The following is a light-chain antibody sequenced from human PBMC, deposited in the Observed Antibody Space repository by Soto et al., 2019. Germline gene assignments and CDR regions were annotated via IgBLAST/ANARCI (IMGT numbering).Light chain of an antibody. CDR3: QQYNNWPGT. V-gene: IGKV3-15*01. CDR1: QSVSSN. J-gene: IGKJ3*01. Sequence: EIVMTQSPATLSVSPGERATLSCRASQSVSSNLAWYQQKPGQAPRLLIYGASTRATGIPARFSGSGSGTEFTLTIRSLQSEDVADYYCQQYNNWPGTFGAGTKVDIK. CDR2: GAS.